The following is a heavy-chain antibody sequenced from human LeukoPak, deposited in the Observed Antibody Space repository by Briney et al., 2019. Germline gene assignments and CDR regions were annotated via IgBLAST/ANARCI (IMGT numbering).Heavy chain of an antibody. V-gene: IGHV4-39*02. D-gene: IGHD3-10*01. Sequence: SSETLSLTCTVSGGSISSSSYYWGWIRQPPGKGLEWIGSIYYSGSTYYNPSLKSRVTISVDTSKNQFSLKLSSVTAADTAVYYCARDLGYGSGSVNWFDPWGQGTLVTVSS. CDR3: ARDLGYGSGSVNWFDP. CDR1: GGSISSSSYY. CDR2: IYYSGST. J-gene: IGHJ5*02.